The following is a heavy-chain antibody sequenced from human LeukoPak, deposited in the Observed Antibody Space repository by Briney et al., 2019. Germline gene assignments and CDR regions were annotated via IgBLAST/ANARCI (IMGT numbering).Heavy chain of an antibody. V-gene: IGHV3-30*18. D-gene: IGHD3-22*01. CDR1: GFTFSNYG. J-gene: IGHJ4*02. CDR3: AKVSGRGYFDSSGYYSPYFDY. CDR2: MPFDGNKK. Sequence: PGGSLRLSCAASGFTFSNYGMHWVRQAPGKGLEWVAIMPFDGNKKYYADSVKGRFTISRDDSKNTLYLQMNSLRAEDTAVYYCAKVSGRGYFDSSGYYSPYFDYWGQGTLVAVSS.